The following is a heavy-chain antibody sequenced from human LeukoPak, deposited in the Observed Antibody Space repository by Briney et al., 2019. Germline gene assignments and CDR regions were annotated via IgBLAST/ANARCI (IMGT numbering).Heavy chain of an antibody. Sequence: SETLSLSCTVSGASISSYYWSWIRQPPGKGLEWIGYIYWIGSTNYNPSLNSRVTISIDRSRDQFSLQLRSVTAADTAVYFCAGGESTSYYYYMDVWGKGTTVTVSS. D-gene: IGHD3-16*01. CDR3: AGGESTSYYYYMDV. V-gene: IGHV4-59*01. CDR1: GASISSYY. CDR2: IYWIGST. J-gene: IGHJ6*03.